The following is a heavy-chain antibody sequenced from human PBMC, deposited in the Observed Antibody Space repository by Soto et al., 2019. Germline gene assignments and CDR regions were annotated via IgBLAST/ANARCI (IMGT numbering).Heavy chain of an antibody. D-gene: IGHD3-22*01. V-gene: IGHV5-51*01. J-gene: IGHJ6*02. CDR2: IYPFDSDT. CDR1: GYSFTIYW. CDR3: ARPGPRVYYDNSDYYYYGMDV. Sequence: PXEFLRMCFRGSGYSFTIYWIGLVRQMPGKGLEWMGIIYPFDSDTRYSPSFQGQVTISADKSISTAYLQWSSLKASDTAMYYCARPGPRVYYDNSDYYYYGMDVWGQGTKVTVYS.